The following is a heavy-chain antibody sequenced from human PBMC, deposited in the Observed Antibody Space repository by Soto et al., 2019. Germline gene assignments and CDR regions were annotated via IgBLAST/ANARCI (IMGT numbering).Heavy chain of an antibody. D-gene: IGHD1-26*01. CDR2: ISYDGSEK. V-gene: IGHV3-30*04. CDR1: GFTFSTFS. CDR3: ARGPESGDF. Sequence: QVQLVESGGGVVQPGRSLRLSCATSGFTFSTFSMHWVRQAPGKGLEWVAHISYDGSEKDYADSVKGRFTISSDNSDNTLFLQMNSLTSEDTGVYYCARGPESGDFWGQGTLVTVPS. J-gene: IGHJ4*02.